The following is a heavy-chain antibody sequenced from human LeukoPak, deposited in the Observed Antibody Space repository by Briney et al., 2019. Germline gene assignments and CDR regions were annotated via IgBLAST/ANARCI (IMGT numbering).Heavy chain of an antibody. J-gene: IGHJ3*02. CDR1: GFTFSNYA. CDR2: IYSGGTT. Sequence: PGGSLRLSCAASGFTFSNYAMSWVRQAPGKGLEWVSVIYSGGTTHYADSVKGRFTISRDNSKNTLYLQMNSLRAEDTAVYYCARGPYGSSGTPDAFDIWGQGTMVAVSS. D-gene: IGHD3-10*01. CDR3: ARGPYGSSGTPDAFDI. V-gene: IGHV3-66*01.